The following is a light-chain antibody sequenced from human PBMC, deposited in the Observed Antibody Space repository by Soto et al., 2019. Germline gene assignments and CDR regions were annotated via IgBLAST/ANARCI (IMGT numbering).Light chain of an antibody. J-gene: IGLJ2*01. V-gene: IGLV2-14*01. CDR2: EVS. Sequence: QSALTQPASVSGSPGQSITISCTGTSSDVGGYNYVSWYQQHPGKAPKLMIYEVSNRPSGVSNRFSGSKSGNMASLTISGLQAEDEADYYCSSNTDSSTVVFGGGTKLTVL. CDR1: SSDVGGYNY. CDR3: SSNTDSSTVV.